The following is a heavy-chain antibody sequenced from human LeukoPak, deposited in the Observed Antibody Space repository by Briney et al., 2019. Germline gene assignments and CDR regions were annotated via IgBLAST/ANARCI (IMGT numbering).Heavy chain of an antibody. V-gene: IGHV1-69*13. CDR3: ARGSPTLQYYYYGMDV. J-gene: IGHJ6*02. Sequence: SVKVSCKASGGTFSSYAISWVRQAPGQGLEWMGGIIPIFGTANYAQKFQGRVTITADESTSTAYMELSSLRFEDTAVYYCARGSPTLQYYYYGMDVWGQGTTVTVSS. CDR2: IIPIFGTA. D-gene: IGHD4-11*01. CDR1: GGTFSSYA.